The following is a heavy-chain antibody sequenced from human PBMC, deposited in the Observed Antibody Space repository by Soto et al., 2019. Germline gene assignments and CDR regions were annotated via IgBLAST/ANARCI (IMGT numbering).Heavy chain of an antibody. CDR3: ARDGTGSVNYYYYGMDV. J-gene: IGHJ6*02. D-gene: IGHD6-19*01. CDR1: GFTFSSHD. CDR2: IGTAGDT. V-gene: IGHV3-13*01. Sequence: GGSLRLSCAASGFTFSSHDMHWVRQATGKGLEWVSAIGTAGDTYYPGSVKGRFTISRENAKNSLYLQMNSLRAEDTAVYYCARDGTGSVNYYYYGMDVWGQGTTVTVSS.